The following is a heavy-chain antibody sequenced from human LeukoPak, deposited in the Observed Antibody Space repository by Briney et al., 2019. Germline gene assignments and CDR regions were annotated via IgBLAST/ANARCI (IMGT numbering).Heavy chain of an antibody. D-gene: IGHD6-19*01. CDR3: ARIGVAGTLDN. Sequence: GGSLRLSCAASGFTVSSNYMSWVRQAPGKGLEWVSVIYSGGSTYYADSVKGRFTISRDNAKNSLYLQMNSLRDEDTSVYYCARIGVAGTLDNWGQGTLVTVSS. CDR2: IYSGGST. J-gene: IGHJ4*02. V-gene: IGHV3-53*01. CDR1: GFTVSSNY.